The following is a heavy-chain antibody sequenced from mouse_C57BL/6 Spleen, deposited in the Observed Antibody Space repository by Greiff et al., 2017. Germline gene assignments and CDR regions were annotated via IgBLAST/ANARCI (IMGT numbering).Heavy chain of an antibody. V-gene: IGHV1-64*01. CDR2: IHPNSGST. CDR3: ARKLCFDY. CDR1: GYTFTSYW. Sequence: VKLQQPGAELVKPGASVKLSCKASGYTFTSYWMHWVQQRPGQGLEWIGMIHPNSGSTNYNEKFKSKATLTVNKSSSTANMQLSSQTTEDSAVYYCARKLCFDYWGQGTTLTVSS. J-gene: IGHJ2*01.